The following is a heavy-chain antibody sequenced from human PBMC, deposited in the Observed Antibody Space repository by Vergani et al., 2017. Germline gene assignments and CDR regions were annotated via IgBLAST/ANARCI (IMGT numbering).Heavy chain of an antibody. D-gene: IGHD2-2*01. CDR3: ARSRDCTSTKCFFDY. CDR2: IYSTGST. V-gene: IGHV4-61*02. Sequence: QVKLQESGPGLLKPSQTLSLTCTVSGESIRSGSHYWSWIRQPAGKGPEWIGHIYSTGSTKYNPSLKSRVTISIDTSKNQFSLKLYTVTAADTAVYYCARSRDCTSTKCFFDYWGQGTLVTVSS. CDR1: GESIRSGSHY. J-gene: IGHJ4*02.